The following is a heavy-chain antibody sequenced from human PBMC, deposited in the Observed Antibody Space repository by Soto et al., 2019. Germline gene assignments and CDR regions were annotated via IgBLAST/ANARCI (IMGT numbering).Heavy chain of an antibody. CDR1: GFPFSTYS. CDR2: ISASTLTT. V-gene: IGHV3-48*02. Sequence: PGGSLRLSCAASGFPFSTYSMSWVRQAPGKGLEWISYISASTLTTFYADSVKGVFTISRDTAQNSLYLHMNSLGDEDTAVYYCARAPQLVAPAATGFDSWGQGTLVTVSS. J-gene: IGHJ4*02. D-gene: IGHD2-2*01. CDR3: ARAPQLVAPAATGFDS.